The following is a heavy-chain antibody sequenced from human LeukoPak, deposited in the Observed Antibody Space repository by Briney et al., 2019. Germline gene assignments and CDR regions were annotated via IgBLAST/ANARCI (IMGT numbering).Heavy chain of an antibody. V-gene: IGHV1-69*01. CDR2: IIPIFGTA. D-gene: IGHD1-26*01. J-gene: IGHJ4*02. Sequence: ASVTVSCKASGGTFSSYALSWVRQAPGQGLEWMGGIIPIFGTANYAQKFQGRVTITADESTSTAYMELSSLRSEDTAVYYCASGVGFNQHYWGQGTLVTVSS. CDR3: ASGVGFNQHY. CDR1: GGTFSSYA.